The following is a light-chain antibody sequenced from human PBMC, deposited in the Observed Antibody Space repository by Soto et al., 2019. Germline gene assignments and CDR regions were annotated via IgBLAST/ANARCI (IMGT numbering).Light chain of an antibody. CDR1: QNIGTS. V-gene: IGKV1-39*01. CDR3: QQSYNAPYT. CDR2: SAS. Sequence: DIQMTQSPSSLSVSVGDRVTITCRASQNIGTSLNWYQMKLGRAPTLLIYSASTLQGGAPSRFSGGGSGTDFTLTINSLQPEDFGTYSCQQSYNAPYTFGPGTTLEIK. J-gene: IGKJ2*01.